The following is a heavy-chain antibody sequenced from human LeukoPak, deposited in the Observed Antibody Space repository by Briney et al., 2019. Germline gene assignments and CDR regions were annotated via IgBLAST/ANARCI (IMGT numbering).Heavy chain of an antibody. D-gene: IGHD6-13*01. J-gene: IGHJ6*02. CDR2: IRGSGTT. CDR1: GFTFSTYP. CDR3: AKDRPAAGTNYYYGMDV. Sequence: GGSLRLSCAASGFTFSTYPMNWVRQAPGKGLKWISHIRGSGTTDYADSVKGRFTISRDNSKNTLYLQMNSLRAEDTAVYYCAKDRPAAGTNYYYGMDVWGQGTTVTVSS. V-gene: IGHV3-23*01.